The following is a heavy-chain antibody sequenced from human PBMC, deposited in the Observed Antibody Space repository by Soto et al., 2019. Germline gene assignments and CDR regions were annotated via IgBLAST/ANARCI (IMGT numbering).Heavy chain of an antibody. V-gene: IGHV1-2*04. CDR3: AREGPDYNSSPYFDY. CDR2: INPHSGAT. CDR1: GYIFTGYY. Sequence: VKVSCKAPGYIFTGYYIHWVRQAPGQGLEWMGWINPHSGATNCAQKFQDWVTMTRDTSINTAYMELSRLRFDDTAVYYCAREGPDYNSSPYFDYWGQGTQVTVSS. D-gene: IGHD6-6*01. J-gene: IGHJ4*02.